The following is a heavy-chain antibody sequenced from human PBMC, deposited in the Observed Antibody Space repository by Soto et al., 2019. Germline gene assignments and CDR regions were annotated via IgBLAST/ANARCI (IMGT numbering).Heavy chain of an antibody. V-gene: IGHV1-69*01. J-gene: IGHJ4*02. Sequence: QVQLVQSGAEVKKPGSSVKVSCKASGGTFKNYLFSWVRQAPGQGHEWMGGVFPIFGTTNYAQRFQGRVTITADACTSTVYMELSGLTSEDTAVYFCAIDLGFRDGNISHFDYLGQGTLVTVSS. CDR3: AIDLGFRDGNISHFDY. CDR1: GGTFKNYL. D-gene: IGHD1-1*01. CDR2: VFPIFGTT.